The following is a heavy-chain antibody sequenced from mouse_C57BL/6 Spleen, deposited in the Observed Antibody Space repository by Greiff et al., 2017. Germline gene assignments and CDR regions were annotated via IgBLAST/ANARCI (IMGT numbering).Heavy chain of an antibody. CDR1: GYTFTSYW. V-gene: IGHV1-50*01. CDR2: IDPSDSYT. D-gene: IGHD1-1*01. Sequence: QVHVKQPGAELVKPGASVKLSCKASGYTFTSYWMQWVKQRPGQGLEWIGEIDPSDSYTNYNQKFKGKATLTVDTSSSTAYMQLSSLTSEDSAVYYCAPYYYGSRGYFDYWGQGTTLTVSS. J-gene: IGHJ2*01. CDR3: APYYYGSRGYFDY.